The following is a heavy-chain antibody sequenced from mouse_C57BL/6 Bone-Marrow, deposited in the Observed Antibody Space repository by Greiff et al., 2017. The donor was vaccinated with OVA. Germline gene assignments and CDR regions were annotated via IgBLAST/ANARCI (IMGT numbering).Heavy chain of an antibody. D-gene: IGHD3-2*02. CDR3: AIDSSGRGDY. CDR1: GYAFTNYL. V-gene: IGHV1-54*01. J-gene: IGHJ4*01. Sequence: QVLQQQSGAELVRPGTSVKVSCKASGYAFTNYLIEWVKQRPGQGLEWIGVINPGSGGTNYNEKFKGKATLTADKSSSTAYMQLSSLTSEDSAVYFCAIDSSGRGDYWGQGTSVTVSS. CDR2: INPGSGGT.